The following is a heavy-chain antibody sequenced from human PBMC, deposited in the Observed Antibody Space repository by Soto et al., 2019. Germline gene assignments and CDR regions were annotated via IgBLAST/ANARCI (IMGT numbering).Heavy chain of an antibody. CDR1: GYTFTSYG. D-gene: IGHD3-10*01. CDR3: AGDKGDGSGSYYGY. J-gene: IGHJ4*02. CDR2: ISAYNGNT. Sequence: QVQLVQSGAEVKKPGASVKVSCKASGYTFTSYGISWVRQAPGQGREWMGWISAYNGNTNYAQKLQGRVTMTTYKSTSTAYMELRSLRSDDTAVYYCAGDKGDGSGSYYGYWGQGTLVTVSS. V-gene: IGHV1-18*01.